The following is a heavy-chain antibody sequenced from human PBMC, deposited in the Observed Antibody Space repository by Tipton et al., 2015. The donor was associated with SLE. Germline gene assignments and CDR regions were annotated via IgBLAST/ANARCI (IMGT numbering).Heavy chain of an antibody. CDR2: LSSSSSYI. D-gene: IGHD1-26*01. Sequence: SLRLSCAASGFTFSSYNMNWVRQAPGKGLEWVSSLSSSSSYIYYADSVKGRFTISRDNAKNSLYLQMNSLRAEDTAVYYCARAPWEWELPLDYFDYWGQGTLVTVSS. J-gene: IGHJ4*02. CDR1: GFTFSSYN. V-gene: IGHV3-21*01. CDR3: ARAPWEWELPLDYFDY.